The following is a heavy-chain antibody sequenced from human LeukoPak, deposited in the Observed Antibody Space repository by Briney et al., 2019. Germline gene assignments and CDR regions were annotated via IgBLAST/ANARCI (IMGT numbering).Heavy chain of an antibody. CDR2: IYSGGST. V-gene: IGHV3-66*01. CDR3: ARDGDIASSSSYYFDY. D-gene: IGHD5/OR15-5a*01. CDR1: GFIVSSNY. J-gene: IGHJ4*02. Sequence: GGSLRLSCAASGFIVSSNYMSWVRQAPGKGLDWVSVIYSGGSTYYADSVKGRFTISRDNSKNTLYLQMNSLRAEDTAVYYCARDGDIASSSSYYFDYWGQGTLVTVSS.